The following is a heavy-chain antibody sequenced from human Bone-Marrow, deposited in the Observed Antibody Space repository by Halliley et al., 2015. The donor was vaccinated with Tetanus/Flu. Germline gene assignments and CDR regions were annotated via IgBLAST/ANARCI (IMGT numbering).Heavy chain of an antibody. V-gene: IGHV3-64*01. CDR2: ISSHGNTT. D-gene: IGHD2-15*01. CDR3: ARDLREDNGDDEVGAAFWY. Sequence: ISSHGNTTYYANSVEGRFTISRDNSRDTLYLHMGSLRPEDRAVYFCARDLREDNGDDEVGAAFWYWGLGTLVTVSS. J-gene: IGHJ4*02.